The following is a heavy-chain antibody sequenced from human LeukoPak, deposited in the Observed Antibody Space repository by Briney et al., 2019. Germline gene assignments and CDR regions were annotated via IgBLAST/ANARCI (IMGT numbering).Heavy chain of an antibody. D-gene: IGHD6-13*01. CDR3: ARRAAAGPMDV. Sequence: SETLSLTCAVSGYSISSSNWWGWIRQPPGKGLEWIGYIYYSGSIYYNPPLKSRVTMSVDTSKNQFSLKLSSVTAVDTAVYYCARRAAAGPMDVWGKGTTVTVSS. CDR2: IYYSGSI. V-gene: IGHV4-28*05. CDR1: GYSISSSNW. J-gene: IGHJ6*03.